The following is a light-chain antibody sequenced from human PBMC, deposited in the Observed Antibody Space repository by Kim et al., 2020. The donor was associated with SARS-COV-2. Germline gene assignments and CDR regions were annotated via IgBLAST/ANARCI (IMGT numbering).Light chain of an antibody. V-gene: IGLV3-19*01. CDR2: GKN. Sequence: ALGQTVTITCQGDSLRNYYASWYQHKPGQAPVVVIYGKNNRLSGIPDRFSGSTSGDTASLTITGAQAEDEADYYCNSRDSSTNQLVFGGGTKVTVL. CDR3: NSRDSSTNQLV. J-gene: IGLJ2*01. CDR1: SLRNYY.